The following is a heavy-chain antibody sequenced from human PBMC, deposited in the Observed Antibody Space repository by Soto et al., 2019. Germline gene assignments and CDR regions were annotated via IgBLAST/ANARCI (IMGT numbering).Heavy chain of an antibody. V-gene: IGHV1-8*01. CDR3: ARGQRGGYCSGGSCYSRGYWFDP. CDR1: GYTFTSYD. Sequence: ASVKASCKASGYTFTSYDINWVRQATGQGLEWMGWMNPNSGNTGYAQKFQGRVTMTRNTSISTAYMELSSLRSEDTAVYYCARGQRGGYCSGGSCYSRGYWFDPWGQGTLVTVSS. CDR2: MNPNSGNT. J-gene: IGHJ5*02. D-gene: IGHD2-15*01.